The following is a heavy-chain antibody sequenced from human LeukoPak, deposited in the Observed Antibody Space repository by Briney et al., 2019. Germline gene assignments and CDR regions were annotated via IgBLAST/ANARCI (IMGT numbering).Heavy chain of an antibody. Sequence: TGGSLRLSCAASGFTFSIYAMSWVRQAPGKGLEWVSAISGSGGSTYYADSVKGRFTISRDNSKNTLYLQMNSLRAEDTAVYYCAKHPITYYYDSSGYYLYYFDYWGQGTLVTVSS. J-gene: IGHJ4*02. CDR2: ISGSGGST. CDR1: GFTFSIYA. D-gene: IGHD3-22*01. V-gene: IGHV3-23*01. CDR3: AKHPITYYYDSSGYYLYYFDY.